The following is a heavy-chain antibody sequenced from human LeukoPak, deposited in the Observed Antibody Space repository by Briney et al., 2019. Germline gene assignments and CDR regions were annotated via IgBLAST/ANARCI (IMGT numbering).Heavy chain of an antibody. CDR2: ISSNVSST. V-gene: IGHV3-64D*09. J-gene: IGHJ4*02. CDR1: GFTLSNYS. CDR3: VKGGVGY. Sequence: PGGSLRLSCSASGFTLSNYSMHWVRQAPGKGLEFVSAISSNVSSTYYADSVKGRFTISRDNSKNTLSLQMSSLRAEDTAVYYCVKGGVGYWGQGTLVTVSS.